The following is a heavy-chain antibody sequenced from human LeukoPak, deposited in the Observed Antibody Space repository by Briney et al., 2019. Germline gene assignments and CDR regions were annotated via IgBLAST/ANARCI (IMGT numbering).Heavy chain of an antibody. CDR2: ISTSNGDT. CDR3: ARDRGGNYYLIFDH. Sequence: ASVKVSCKASGYTFTNHGFSWVRQAPGQGLEWMAWISTSNGDTTYAQKFQGRVSMTTDISTRTASMELRNLTSDDTAVYYCARDRGGNYYLIFDHWGQGTLVTVSS. D-gene: IGHD3-10*01. CDR1: GYTFTNHG. V-gene: IGHV1-18*01. J-gene: IGHJ4*02.